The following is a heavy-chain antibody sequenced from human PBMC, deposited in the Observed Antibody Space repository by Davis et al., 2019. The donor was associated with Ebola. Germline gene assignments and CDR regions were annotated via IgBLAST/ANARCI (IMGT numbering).Heavy chain of an antibody. CDR3: ARDRTSNAFDI. J-gene: IGHJ3*02. D-gene: IGHD2-2*01. CDR2: IYYSGST. V-gene: IGHV4-31*03. Sequence: PSETLSLTCTVSGGSISSGGYYWSWIRQHPGKGLEWIGYIYYSGSTYYSPSLKSRVTISVDTSKNQFSLKLSSVTAADTAVYYCARDRTSNAFDIWGQGTMVAVSS. CDR1: GGSISSGGYY.